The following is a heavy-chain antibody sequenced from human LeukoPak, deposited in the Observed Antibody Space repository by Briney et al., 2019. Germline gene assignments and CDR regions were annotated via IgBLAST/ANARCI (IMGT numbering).Heavy chain of an antibody. CDR1: GFTFDDYA. CDR3: AKASLPGTAAGTSFDY. CDR2: ISWNSGSI. D-gene: IGHD6-13*01. V-gene: IGHV3-9*01. Sequence: GGSLRLSCAASGFTFDDYAMHWVRQAPGKGLEWVSGISWNSGSIGYADSVKGRFTISRDNAKNSLYLQMNSLRAEDTALYYCAKASLPGTAAGTSFDYWGQGTLVTVSS. J-gene: IGHJ4*02.